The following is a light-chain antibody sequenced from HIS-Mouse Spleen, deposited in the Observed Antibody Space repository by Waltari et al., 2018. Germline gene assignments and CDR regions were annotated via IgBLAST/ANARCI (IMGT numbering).Light chain of an antibody. CDR2: DVS. CDR3: CSYEGSYTPWV. Sequence: QSALTQPRSVSGSPGQSVTISCTGTSSDVGGYNYVPWYQQHPGKAPKLMIYDVSKRPSGVPDRFSGSKSGNTASLTISGLQAEDEADYYCCSYEGSYTPWVFGGGTKLTVL. V-gene: IGLV2-11*01. CDR1: SSDVGGYNY. J-gene: IGLJ3*02.